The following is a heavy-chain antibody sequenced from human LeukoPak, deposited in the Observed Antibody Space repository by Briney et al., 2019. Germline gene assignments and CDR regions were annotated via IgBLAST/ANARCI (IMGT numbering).Heavy chain of an antibody. J-gene: IGHJ4*02. D-gene: IGHD2-8*01. V-gene: IGHV3-48*03. Sequence: GGSLRLSCAASGFTFSSYEMNWVRQAPGKGLEWVSYISSSGSTIYYADSVKGRFTISRDNTKNSLYLQMNSLKIEDTAVYYCIRVDNGYAKDFDYLGQGALVTVSS. CDR1: GFTFSSYE. CDR3: IRVDNGYAKDFDY. CDR2: ISSSGSTI.